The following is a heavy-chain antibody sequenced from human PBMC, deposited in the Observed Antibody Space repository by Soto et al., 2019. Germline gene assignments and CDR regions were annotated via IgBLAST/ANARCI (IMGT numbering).Heavy chain of an antibody. J-gene: IGHJ5*02. D-gene: IGHD5-12*01. CDR2: INPSGGST. CDR1: GYTFTSYY. Sequence: ASVKVSCKASGYTFTSYYMHWVRQAPGQGLEWMGIINPSGGSTSYAQKFQGRVTMTRDTSTSTAYLELSSLRSEDTAVYYCARWTPRYSGYDPWGQGTLVTVSS. V-gene: IGHV1-46*01. CDR3: ARWTPRYSGYDP.